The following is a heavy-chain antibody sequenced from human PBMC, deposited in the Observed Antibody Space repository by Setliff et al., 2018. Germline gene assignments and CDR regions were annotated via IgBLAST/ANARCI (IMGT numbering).Heavy chain of an antibody. CDR2: VFTATDDT. CDR1: GYSFTKYF. D-gene: IGHD2-21*02. CDR3: AQTKGFVDGYLDP. V-gene: IGHV1-2*06. Sequence: GASVKVSCKTSGYSFTKYFLHWVRQAPGQGLEWMGRVFTATDDTQFRTEFQGRVSVTRDTSMSTTYMELSGLRSDDTAVYYCAQTKGFVDGYLDPWGQGTLVTVSS. J-gene: IGHJ5*02.